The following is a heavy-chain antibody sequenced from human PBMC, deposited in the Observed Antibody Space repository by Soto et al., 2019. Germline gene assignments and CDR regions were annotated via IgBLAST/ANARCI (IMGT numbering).Heavy chain of an antibody. CDR1: GGSISSYY. D-gene: IGHD3-3*01. CDR3: ASTPPSDYDFWSGPATS. Sequence: QVQLQESGPGLVKPSETLSLTCTVSGGSISSYYWSWIRQPPGKGLEWIGYIYYSGSTNYNPSLKSRVTISVDTSKNQFSLKLSSVTAADTAVYYCASTPPSDYDFWSGPATSWGQGTLVTVSS. V-gene: IGHV4-59*08. CDR2: IYYSGST. J-gene: IGHJ4*02.